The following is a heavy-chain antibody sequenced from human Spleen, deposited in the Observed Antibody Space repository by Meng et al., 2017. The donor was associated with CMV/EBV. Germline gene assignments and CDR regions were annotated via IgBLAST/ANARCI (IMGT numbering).Heavy chain of an antibody. CDR3: AREIAAARYYGMDV. Sequence: ASVKVSCKASGYTFTSYAMHWVRQAPGQRLEWMGWSNAGNGNTKYSQEFQGRVTITADKSTSTAYMELSSLRSEDTAVYYCAREIAAARYYGMDVWGQGTTVTVSS. J-gene: IGHJ6*02. D-gene: IGHD6-13*01. CDR1: GYTFTSYA. V-gene: IGHV1-3*02. CDR2: SNAGNGNT.